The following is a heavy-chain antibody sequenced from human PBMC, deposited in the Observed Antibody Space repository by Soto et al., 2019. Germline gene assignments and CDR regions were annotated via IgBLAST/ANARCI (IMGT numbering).Heavy chain of an antibody. J-gene: IGHJ5*02. D-gene: IGHD1-1*01. CDR3: AREIALGENEHPRLDP. CDR1: GFSVSGYS. V-gene: IGHV3-48*01. CDR2: IRGSSGTT. Sequence: EVQLMESGGGLVRPGGSLRLSCAASGFSVSGYSMNWVRQAPGKGLEWISYIRGSSGTTIYAASVRGRFTISRDNANNSLYLQMNSLRAEDTAVYYCAREIALGENEHPRLDPWGQGTLVTVSS.